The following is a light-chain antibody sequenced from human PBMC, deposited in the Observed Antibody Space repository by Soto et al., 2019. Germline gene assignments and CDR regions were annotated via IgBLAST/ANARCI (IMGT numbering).Light chain of an antibody. Sequence: DIVLTQSPGTLSLSPGERAALSCGASQSLSNNFLAWYQQKPGQAPRLLISGASSRATGIPDRFSGSGSGTDFTLTITRVEPEDFAVYYCQQYNNWPRTFGQGTKVDIK. CDR1: QSLSNNF. J-gene: IGKJ1*01. CDR2: GAS. CDR3: QQYNNWPRT. V-gene: IGKV3-20*01.